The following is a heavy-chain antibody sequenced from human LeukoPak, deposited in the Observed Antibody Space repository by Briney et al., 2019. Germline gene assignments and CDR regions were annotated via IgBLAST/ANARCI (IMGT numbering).Heavy chain of an antibody. CDR1: GGSISGGSYY. J-gene: IGHJ4*02. CDR2: IFTSGST. CDR3: ARDQDAPDY. V-gene: IGHV4-61*02. Sequence: SQTLSLTCTVSGGSISGGSYYWNWIRQPAGKGLEWIGRIFTSGSTNYNPSLKSRVTMSVDTSKNQFSLKLSSVTAADTAVYYCARDQDAPDYWGQGTLVTVSS.